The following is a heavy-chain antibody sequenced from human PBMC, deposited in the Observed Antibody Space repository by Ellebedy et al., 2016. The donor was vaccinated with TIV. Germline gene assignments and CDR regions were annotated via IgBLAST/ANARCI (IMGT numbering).Heavy chain of an antibody. V-gene: IGHV1-69*13. CDR2: IIPMSVTP. CDR3: ARSQGWWGEGTTILDY. J-gene: IGHJ4*02. Sequence: AASVKVSCKVSGGTSNRFAINWVRQAPGQGLEWMGGIIPMSVTPKYAQKFQGGVTFTADESTGTVYMELSTLISDHTAVYYCARSQGWWGEGTTILDYWGQGTLVTVSS. D-gene: IGHD2-15*01. CDR1: GGTSNRFA.